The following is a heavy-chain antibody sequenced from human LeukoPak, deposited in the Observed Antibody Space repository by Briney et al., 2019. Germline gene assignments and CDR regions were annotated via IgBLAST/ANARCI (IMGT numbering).Heavy chain of an antibody. V-gene: IGHV1-18*01. D-gene: IGHD3-9*01. Sequence: ASVKVSCKASGYTFTNSSISWVRQAPGQGLEWMGWVSAYDGNTNYAQKLQGRLTMTTDRSTSTAYMELRSLGSDDTAMYYCARSFARDSDILTGFYIGDYWGQGTLVTVSS. CDR2: VSAYDGNT. CDR1: GYTFTNSS. CDR3: ARSFARDSDILTGFYIGDY. J-gene: IGHJ4*02.